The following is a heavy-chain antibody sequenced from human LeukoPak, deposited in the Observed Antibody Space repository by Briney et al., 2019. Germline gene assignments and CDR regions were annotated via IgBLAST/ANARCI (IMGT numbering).Heavy chain of an antibody. CDR2: INPSGGST. Sequence: GASVKVSCKASGYTFTSYYMHWVRQAPGQGLEWMGIINPSGGSTSYAQKFQGRVTITADKSTSTAYMELSSLRSEDTAVYYCARDPAPTLGYCSGGSCYVWGQGTLVTVSS. CDR1: GYTFTSYY. J-gene: IGHJ4*02. CDR3: ARDPAPTLGYCSGGSCYV. V-gene: IGHV1-46*01. D-gene: IGHD2-15*01.